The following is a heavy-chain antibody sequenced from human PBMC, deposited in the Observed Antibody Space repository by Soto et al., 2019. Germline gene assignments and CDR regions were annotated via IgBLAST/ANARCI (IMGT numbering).Heavy chain of an antibody. CDR1: GFTFSSYS. CDR2: ISSSSSTI. V-gene: IGHV3-48*01. CDR3: SRDRISQGLATQLKYYYYYYYMDV. D-gene: IGHD2-2*01. Sequence: GGSLRLSCAASGFTFSSYSMNWVRQAPGKGLEWVSYISSSSSTIYYADSVKGRFTISRDNAKNSLYLQMNSLRAEDTAVYYCSRDRISQGLATQLKYYYYYYYMDVWGKGTTVTVSS. J-gene: IGHJ6*03.